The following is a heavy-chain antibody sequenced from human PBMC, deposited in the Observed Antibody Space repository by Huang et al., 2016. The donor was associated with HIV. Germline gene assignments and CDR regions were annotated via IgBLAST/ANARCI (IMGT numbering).Heavy chain of an antibody. Sequence: QVQLQESGPGLVKPSETLSLPCTVSGGSMRRQYWSWIRQPPGKGLKWVGNVVNTGSTNYNPYCQSRGTISLDTSRNQFSLTLNSVTPADTAVYFCAQEKSFGNWANNWFDPWGQGTLVAVSS. V-gene: IGHV4-59*08. CDR3: AQEKSFGNWANNWFDP. D-gene: IGHD3-16*01. J-gene: IGHJ5*02. CDR1: GGSMRRQY. CDR2: VVNTGST.